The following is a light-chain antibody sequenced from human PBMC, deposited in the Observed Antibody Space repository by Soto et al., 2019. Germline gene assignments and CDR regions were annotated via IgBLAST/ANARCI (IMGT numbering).Light chain of an antibody. CDR3: QQYNSYVG. CDR2: DAS. J-gene: IGKJ1*01. V-gene: IGKV1-5*01. Sequence: DIQMTQSPSTLSASVGDRVTITCRASQSISSWLAWYQQKPGKAPKLLIYDASSLESGVPSRFSGSGSGTECTLTISSLQPDDFATYYCQQYNSYVGFGQGTKVEIK. CDR1: QSISSW.